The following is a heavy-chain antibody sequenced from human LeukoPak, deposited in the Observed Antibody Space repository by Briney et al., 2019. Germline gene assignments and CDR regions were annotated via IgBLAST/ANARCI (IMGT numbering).Heavy chain of an antibody. V-gene: IGHV3-73*01. CDR3: TSRSDYYDSSGSFDY. CDR2: IRSKANSYAT. J-gene: IGHJ4*02. D-gene: IGHD3-22*01. CDR1: GFTFSGSA. Sequence: GGSLRLSCAASGFTFSGSAMHWVRQASGKGLEWVGRIRSKANSYATAYAASVKGRFTISRDDSKNTAYLQMNSLKTEDTAVYYCTSRSDYYDSSGSFDYWGQGTLVTVSS.